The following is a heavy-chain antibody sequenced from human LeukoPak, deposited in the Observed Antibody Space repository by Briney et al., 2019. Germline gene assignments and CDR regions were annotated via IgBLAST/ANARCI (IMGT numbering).Heavy chain of an antibody. J-gene: IGHJ4*02. CDR1: GFTFDDYA. CDR2: ISWNSGSI. D-gene: IGHD3-22*01. CDR3: AKGGYYDSSGSPLGY. V-gene: IGHV3-9*01. Sequence: GGSLRLSCAASGFTFDDYAMHWVRQAPGKGLEWVSGISWNSGSIGYGDSGKGGFTISRDNAKNSLYLQMNSLRAEDTALYYCAKGGYYDSSGSPLGYWGQGTLVTVSS.